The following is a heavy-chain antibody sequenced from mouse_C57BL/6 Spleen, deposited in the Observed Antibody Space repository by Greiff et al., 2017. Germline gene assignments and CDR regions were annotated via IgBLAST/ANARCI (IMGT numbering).Heavy chain of an antibody. D-gene: IGHD3-3*01. J-gene: IGHJ2*01. CDR1: GYTFTSYW. CDR2: IDPSDSYT. V-gene: IGHV1-50*01. Sequence: QVQLQQPGAELVKPGASVKLSCKASGYTFTSYWMQWVKQRPGQGLEWIGEIDPSDSYTNYNQKFKGKATLTVDTSSSTAYMQLSSLTSEDSAVYYCARWDIYYFDYWGQGTTLTVSS. CDR3: ARWDIYYFDY.